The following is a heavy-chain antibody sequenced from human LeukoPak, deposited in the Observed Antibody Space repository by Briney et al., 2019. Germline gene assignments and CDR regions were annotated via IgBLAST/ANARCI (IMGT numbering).Heavy chain of an antibody. CDR2: IYTSGST. D-gene: IGHD3-10*01. V-gene: IGHV4-4*07. CDR1: GGSISSYY. Sequence: SETLSLTCTVSGGSISSYYWSWIRQPAGKGLEWIGRIYTSGSTNYNPSLKSQVTMSVDTSKNQFSLKLSSVTAADTAVYYCARETRYGSGSYYKSWGQGTLVTVSS. CDR3: ARETRYGSGSYYKS. J-gene: IGHJ5*02.